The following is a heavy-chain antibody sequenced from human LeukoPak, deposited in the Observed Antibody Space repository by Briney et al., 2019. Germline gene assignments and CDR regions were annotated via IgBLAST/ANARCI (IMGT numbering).Heavy chain of an antibody. J-gene: IGHJ4*02. CDR3: TTDAGYSSKWYNY. CDR1: GFTFNDAW. D-gene: IGHD2-2*01. V-gene: IGHV3-15*01. CDR2: IKSKTDGGTT. Sequence: GGSLRLSCAASGFTFNDAWMSWVRQAPGKGLEWVGRIKSKTDGGTTDYAAPVKGRFTISRDDSKNTLYLQMSSLKIEDTGVHYCTTDAGYSSKWYNYWGQGTLVTVSS.